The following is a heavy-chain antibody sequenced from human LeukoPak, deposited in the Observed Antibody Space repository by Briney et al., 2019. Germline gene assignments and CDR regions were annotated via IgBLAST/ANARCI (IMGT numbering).Heavy chain of an antibody. J-gene: IGHJ3*02. CDR3: AREGLVGTFDI. Sequence: GGSLRLSCAASGFTFSSYSMNWVRQAPGKGLEWVSSISSSSSYIYYADSVKGRFTISRDNAKNSLYLQMNSLRAEDTAVYYCAREGLVGTFDIWGQGTMVTVSS. D-gene: IGHD1-26*01. V-gene: IGHV3-21*01. CDR1: GFTFSSYS. CDR2: ISSSSSYI.